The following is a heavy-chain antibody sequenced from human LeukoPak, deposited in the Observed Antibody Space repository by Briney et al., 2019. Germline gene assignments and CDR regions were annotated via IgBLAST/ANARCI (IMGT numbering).Heavy chain of an antibody. Sequence: PGGPLSLSGAASGFTFSSYPMSWVRQAPGKGLEWVSAIGGSGGSTYYADSVKGRFTISRDNSKNTLYLQMNSLRAEDTAVYYCVGGGGYDFIDAFDIWGQGTMVTVSS. J-gene: IGHJ3*02. CDR3: VGGGGYDFIDAFDI. D-gene: IGHD5-12*01. CDR2: IGGSGGST. V-gene: IGHV3-23*01. CDR1: GFTFSSYP.